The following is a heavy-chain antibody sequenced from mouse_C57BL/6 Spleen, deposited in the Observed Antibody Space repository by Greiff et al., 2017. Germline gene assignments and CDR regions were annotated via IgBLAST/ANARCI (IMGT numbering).Heavy chain of an antibody. D-gene: IGHD2-4*01. CDR3: ARGYDYDGVFDY. J-gene: IGHJ2*01. V-gene: IGHV3-6*01. Sequence: ESGPGLVKPSQSLSLTCSVTGYSITSGYYWNWIRQFPGNKLEWMCYLSYDGSNNYNPFLINRISINRDTSNNQFFRKLNSGTTEDTATYYCARGYDYDGVFDYWGQGTTLTVSS. CDR2: LSYDGSN. CDR1: GYSITSGYY.